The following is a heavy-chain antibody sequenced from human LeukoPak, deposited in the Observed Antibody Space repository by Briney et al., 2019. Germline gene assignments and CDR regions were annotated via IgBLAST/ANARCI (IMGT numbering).Heavy chain of an antibody. J-gene: IGHJ5*02. Sequence: QAGGSLRLSCAASGFTFSSYSMNWVRQAPGKGLEWVSYISSSSSTIYYADSVKGRFTISRDNAKNSLYLQMNSLRAEDTAVYYCARYPLLWFGKSIGNWLDPWGQGTLVTVSS. V-gene: IGHV3-48*01. CDR1: GFTFSSYS. CDR3: ARYPLLWFGKSIGNWLDP. D-gene: IGHD3-10*01. CDR2: ISSSSSTI.